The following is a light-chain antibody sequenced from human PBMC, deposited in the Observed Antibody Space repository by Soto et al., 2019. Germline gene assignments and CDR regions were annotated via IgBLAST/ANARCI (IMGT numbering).Light chain of an antibody. CDR1: TNDVGSYNL. J-gene: IGLJ2*01. CDR3: CSYARSSTLV. CDR2: EGS. Sequence: QSALTQPASVSGSPGQSITISCTGTTNDVGSYNLVSWYQQYPGKAPKLMIYEGSKRPSAVSNRFSGSKSGNTASLTISGLQAEDEADYYCCSYARSSTLVFGGGTQLTVL. V-gene: IGLV2-23*01.